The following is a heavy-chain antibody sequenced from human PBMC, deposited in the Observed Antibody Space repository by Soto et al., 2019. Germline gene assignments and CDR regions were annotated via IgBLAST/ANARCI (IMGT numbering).Heavy chain of an antibody. J-gene: IGHJ3*02. V-gene: IGHV4-59*01. CDR2: IYYSGST. D-gene: IGHD7-27*01. Sequence: SETLSLTCTVSGGSISSYYWSWIRQPPGKGLEWIGYIYYSGSTNYNPSLKSRVTISVDTSKNQFSLKLSSVTAADTAVYYCARDRFLGGDDAFVIWGQGTMVTVSS. CDR3: ARDRFLGGDDAFVI. CDR1: GGSISSYY.